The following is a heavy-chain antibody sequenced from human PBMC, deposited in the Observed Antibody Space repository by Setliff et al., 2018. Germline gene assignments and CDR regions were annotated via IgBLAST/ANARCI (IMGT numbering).Heavy chain of an antibody. D-gene: IGHD6-13*01. CDR2: INHSGST. CDR1: GGSFSGYY. Sequence: SETLSLTCAVYGGSFSGYYWSWIRQPPGKGLEWIGEINHSGSTNYNPSLKSRVTISVDTSKNQFSLKLSSVTAADTAVYYCAGRTRLEGIAAAGSGYYFDYWGQGTLVTVSS. J-gene: IGHJ4*02. V-gene: IGHV4-34*01. CDR3: AGRTRLEGIAAAGSGYYFDY.